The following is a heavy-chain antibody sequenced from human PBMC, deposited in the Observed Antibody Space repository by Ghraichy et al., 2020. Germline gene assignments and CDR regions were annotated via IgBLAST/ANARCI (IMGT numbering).Heavy chain of an antibody. V-gene: IGHV1-18*01. J-gene: IGHJ4*02. D-gene: IGHD5-12*01. Sequence: ASVKVSCKASGYTFTSYGISWVRQAPGQGLEWMGWISAYNGNTNYAQKLQGRVTMTTDTSTSTAYMELRSLRSDDTAVYYCARAPFYSGYDLPGGYWGQGTLVTVSS. CDR1: GYTFTSYG. CDR2: ISAYNGNT. CDR3: ARAPFYSGYDLPGGY.